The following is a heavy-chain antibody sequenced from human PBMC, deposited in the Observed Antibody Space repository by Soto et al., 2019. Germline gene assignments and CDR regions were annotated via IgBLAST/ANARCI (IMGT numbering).Heavy chain of an antibody. CDR3: TRWTGYVDL. V-gene: IGHV3-23*01. J-gene: IGHJ4*02. CDR1: GFSFSTSG. CDR2: VSVGSGVT. Sequence: EMPLLEAGGGLVQPGGSLRLSCVVSGFSFSTSGVTWVRQAPGKGLEWVRGVSVGSGVTHYTDSVKGRFTIYGDDSKNSVYLQMNSLRGEDTAVYYCTRWTGYVDLWGQGTLVTVSS.